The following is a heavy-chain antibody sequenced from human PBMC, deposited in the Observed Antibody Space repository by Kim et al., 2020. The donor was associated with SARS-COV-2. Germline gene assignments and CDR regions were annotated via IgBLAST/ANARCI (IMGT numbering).Heavy chain of an antibody. CDR1: GGSFSGYY. Sequence: SETLSLTCAVYGGSFSGYYWSWIRQPPGKGLEWIGEINHSGSTNYNPSLKSRVTISVDTSKNQFSLKLSSVTAADTAVYYCAKGDRVGGTVTTAAVWFDPWGQGTLVTVSS. J-gene: IGHJ5*02. V-gene: IGHV4-34*01. CDR3: AKGDRVGGTVTTAAVWFDP. CDR2: INHSGST. D-gene: IGHD4-17*01.